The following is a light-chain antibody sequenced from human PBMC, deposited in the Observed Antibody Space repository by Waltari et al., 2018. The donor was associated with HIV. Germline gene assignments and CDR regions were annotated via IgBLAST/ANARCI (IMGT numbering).Light chain of an antibody. CDR2: DVN. J-gene: IGLJ3*02. V-gene: IGLV2-14*01. CDR3: SSYTGSSTLLV. Sequence: QSALTQPASVSGSPGPSLPHPCTGTRTDHGNSTYLSRYQQYPGKAPKLIIYDVNKRPSGVSNRFSGSKSGNTASLTISGLQSEDESDYYCSSYTGSSTLLVFGGGTTLTVL. CDR1: RTDHGNSTY.